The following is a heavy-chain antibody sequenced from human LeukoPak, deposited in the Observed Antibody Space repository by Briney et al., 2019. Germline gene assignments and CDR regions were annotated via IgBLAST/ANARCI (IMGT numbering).Heavy chain of an antibody. D-gene: IGHD3-22*01. CDR1: GGSISSSNW. V-gene: IGHV4-4*02. J-gene: IGHJ4*02. Sequence: SGTLSLTCAVSGGSISSSNWWSWVRQPPGKGLEWIGEIYHSGSTNYNPSLKSRVTISVDKSKNQFSLKLSSVTAADTAVYYCARASWFYYDSSGYYYFDYWGQGTLVTVSS. CDR3: ARASWFYYDSSGYYYFDY. CDR2: IYHSGST.